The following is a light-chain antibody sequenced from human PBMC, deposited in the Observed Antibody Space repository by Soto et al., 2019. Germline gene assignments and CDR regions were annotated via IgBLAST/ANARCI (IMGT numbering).Light chain of an antibody. V-gene: IGLV1-44*01. Sequence: QSVLTQPSSVSGPPGQSVTISCSGSSFNIGSYTVNWYQQLPGTAPRLLIYSNIQRPSGVPDRFSGSRSGTSASLAISGLQSDDEADYYCSTWHDSHVLFGGGTKVTVL. CDR1: SFNIGSYT. CDR3: STWHDSHVL. CDR2: SNI. J-gene: IGLJ2*01.